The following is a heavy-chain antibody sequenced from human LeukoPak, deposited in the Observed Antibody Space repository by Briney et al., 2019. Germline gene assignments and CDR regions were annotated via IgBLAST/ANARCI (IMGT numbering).Heavy chain of an antibody. CDR2: ISSSSSYI. D-gene: IGHD1-14*01. J-gene: IGHJ4*02. Sequence: KPGGSLRLSCAASGFTFSIYSMNWVRQAPGKGLEWVSSISSSSSYIYYADSVKGRFTISRDNAQNSLYLQMNSLRPGDTAVYYCARDQEPGYYFDYWGQGTLVTVSS. V-gene: IGHV3-21*01. CDR1: GFTFSIYS. CDR3: ARDQEPGYYFDY.